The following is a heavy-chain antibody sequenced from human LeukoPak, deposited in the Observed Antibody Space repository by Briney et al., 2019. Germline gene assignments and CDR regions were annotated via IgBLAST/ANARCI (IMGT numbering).Heavy chain of an antibody. CDR1: GITFRSYG. J-gene: IGHJ4*02. V-gene: IGHV3-33*01. CDR2: IWYDGSNK. CDR3: ARDPDRSGFDH. Sequence: GGSLRLSCAASGITFRSYGMHWVRQAPGKGLEWVAFIWYDGSNKYYADSVRGRFTISRDNSKNTLYLQMNSLRVEDTAIYYCARDPDRSGFDHWGQGILVTVSS. D-gene: IGHD1-14*01.